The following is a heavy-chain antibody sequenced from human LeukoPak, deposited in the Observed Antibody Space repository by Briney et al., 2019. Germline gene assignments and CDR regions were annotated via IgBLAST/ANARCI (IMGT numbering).Heavy chain of an antibody. CDR3: AKNSGWYGFS. J-gene: IGHJ4*02. V-gene: IGHV3-48*03. CDR2: ISSSGSTI. CDR1: AFTFCIYD. D-gene: IGHD6-19*01. Sequence: GGSLRLSCAASAFTFCIYDMKWVREAPGGGLERVLYISSSGSTIYYADSVKGRFTVSRDKAKNSLYLQMNTLRAGDTAVHYCAKNSGWYGFSWGEGTLVTVSS.